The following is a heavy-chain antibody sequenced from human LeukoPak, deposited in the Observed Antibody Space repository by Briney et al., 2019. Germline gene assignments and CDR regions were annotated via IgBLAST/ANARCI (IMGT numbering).Heavy chain of an antibody. J-gene: IGHJ4*02. V-gene: IGHV3-21*01. CDR1: GFTFSSYS. Sequence: GGSLRLSCAAYGFTFSSYSMNWVRQAPGKGLEWVSSISSSSSYIYYADSVKGRFTISRDNAKNSLYLQMNSLRAEDTAVYYCARTIAAAGTLDFDYWGQGTLVTVSS. CDR2: ISSSSSYI. D-gene: IGHD6-13*01. CDR3: ARTIAAAGTLDFDY.